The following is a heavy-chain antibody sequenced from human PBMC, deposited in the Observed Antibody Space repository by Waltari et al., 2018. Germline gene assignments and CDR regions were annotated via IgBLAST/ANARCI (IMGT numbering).Heavy chain of an antibody. CDR2: MIRDGSVT. D-gene: IGHD6-13*01. Sequence: EVQLVESGGGLVQPGGSLRLSCGGTGFTLSSFWMSWVRQAPGKGLDWVANMIRDGSVTYYVDSVKGRFTISRDNAKNSLYLEMNTLRVEDTAIYYCARLSSSWNEKGAFDIWGQGTMVTVSS. CDR1: GFTLSSFW. V-gene: IGHV3-7*01. J-gene: IGHJ3*02. CDR3: ARLSSSWNEKGAFDI.